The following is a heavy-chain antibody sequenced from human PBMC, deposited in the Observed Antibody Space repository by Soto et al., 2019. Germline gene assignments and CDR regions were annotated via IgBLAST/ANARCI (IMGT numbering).Heavy chain of an antibody. CDR3: AKSRVAAAGATGYYYYYGMDV. D-gene: IGHD6-25*01. CDR2: INPNSGGT. CDR1: GYTFTGYY. Sequence: VSVEVSCEASGYTFTGYYIHWVRRAPGQGLEWMGWINPNSGGTNYAQKFQGRVTMTRDTSISTAYMGLSRLRSDDTAVYYCAKSRVAAAGATGYYYYYGMDVWGQGITVTVSS. J-gene: IGHJ6*02. V-gene: IGHV1-2*02.